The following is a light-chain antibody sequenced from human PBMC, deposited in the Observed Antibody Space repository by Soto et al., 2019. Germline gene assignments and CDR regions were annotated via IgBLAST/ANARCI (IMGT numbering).Light chain of an antibody. J-gene: IGLJ2*01. Sequence: QSALTQPASVSGSPGQSITISCTGSSSDVGGYNYVSWYQQHPGKAPKLMIYEVSNRPSGISNRFSGSKSGNTASLTLSGLQAEDEAYYYCSSYTTSTSFILFGGGTKLTVL. CDR2: EVS. V-gene: IGLV2-14*01. CDR3: SSYTTSTSFIL. CDR1: SSDVGGYNY.